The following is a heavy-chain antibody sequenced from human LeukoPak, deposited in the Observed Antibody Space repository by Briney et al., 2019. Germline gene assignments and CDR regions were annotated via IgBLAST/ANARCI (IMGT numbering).Heavy chain of an antibody. CDR3: ARDGMKTGGVPYDF. V-gene: IGHV7-4-1*02. CDR2: INTNTGNP. D-gene: IGHD3-16*01. CDR1: GYTFTNYA. Sequence: ASVKVSCKASGYTFTNYAMSWVRQAPGQGLEWMGWINTNTGNPTYAQGFTGRFVFSLDTSVSTAYLQISSLEAEDTALYYCARDGMKTGGVPYDFWGQGTLVTVSS. J-gene: IGHJ4*02.